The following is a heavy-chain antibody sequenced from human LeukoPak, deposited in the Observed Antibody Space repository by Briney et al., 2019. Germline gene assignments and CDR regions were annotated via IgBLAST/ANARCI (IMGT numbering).Heavy chain of an antibody. CDR2: ISAYNGNT. Sequence: ASVKVSCKASGYTFTSYGISWVRQAPGQGLEWMGWISAYNGNTNYAQKFQGRVTMTRNTSISTAYMELSSLRSEDTAVYYCARSYYDSSGYYMVDYWGQGTLVTVSS. CDR3: ARSYYDSSGYYMVDY. D-gene: IGHD3-22*01. J-gene: IGHJ4*02. V-gene: IGHV1-18*01. CDR1: GYTFTSYG.